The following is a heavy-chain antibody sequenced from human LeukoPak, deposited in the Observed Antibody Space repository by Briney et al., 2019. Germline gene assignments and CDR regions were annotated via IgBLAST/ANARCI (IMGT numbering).Heavy chain of an antibody. D-gene: IGHD6-19*01. CDR3: ARHPSVAGTKGGFDH. CDR1: GGSISSSY. Sequence: SETLSLTCSVSGGSISSSYWSWIRQPAGKGLEWIGRIYSSGSTNYNPSLKSRVTMSVDTSKNQFSLKLSSVTAADTAVYYCARHPSVAGTKGGFDHWGQGTLVTVSS. J-gene: IGHJ4*02. V-gene: IGHV4-4*07. CDR2: IYSSGST.